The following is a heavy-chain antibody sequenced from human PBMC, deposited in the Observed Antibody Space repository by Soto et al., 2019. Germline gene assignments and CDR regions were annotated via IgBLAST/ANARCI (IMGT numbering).Heavy chain of an antibody. J-gene: IGHJ6*02. Sequence: QVQLVESGGGVVQPGRSLRLSCAASGFTFSSYAMHWVRQAPGKGLEWVAVISYDGSNKYYADSVKGRFTISRDNSKNTLYLQMNSLRADATAVYYCARDWGYCSGGSCYSELYYYYGMDVWGQGTTVTVSS. V-gene: IGHV3-30-3*01. CDR2: ISYDGSNK. D-gene: IGHD2-15*01. CDR3: ARDWGYCSGGSCYSELYYYYGMDV. CDR1: GFTFSSYA.